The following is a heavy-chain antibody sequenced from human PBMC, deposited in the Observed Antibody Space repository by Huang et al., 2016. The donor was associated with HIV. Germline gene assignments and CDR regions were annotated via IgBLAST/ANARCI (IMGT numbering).Heavy chain of an antibody. J-gene: IGHJ4*02. CDR1: GFTFSSYS. CDR2: ISSSSSTI. D-gene: IGHD3-22*01. Sequence: EVQLVESGGGLVQPGGSLRLSCAASGFTFSSYSMNWVRQAPGKGLGWVSYISSSSSTIYYADSVKGRFTISRDNAKNSLYRQMNSLRAEDTAVYYCAKDYYDSSGYHSAFDYWGQGTLVTVSS. CDR3: AKDYYDSSGYHSAFDY. V-gene: IGHV3-48*01.